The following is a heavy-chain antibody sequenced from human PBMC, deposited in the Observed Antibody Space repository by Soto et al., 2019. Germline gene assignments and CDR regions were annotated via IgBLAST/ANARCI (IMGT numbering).Heavy chain of an antibody. CDR2: IIPILGIA. CDR1: GGTFSSYT. CDR3: ARAGDYGGNDAFDI. Sequence: ASVKVSCKASGGTFSSYTISWVRQAPGQGLEWMGRIIPILGIANYAQKFQGRVTITADKSTSTAYMELSSLRSEDTAVYYCARAGDYGGNDAFDIWGQGTMVTVSS. J-gene: IGHJ3*02. V-gene: IGHV1-69*02. D-gene: IGHD4-17*01.